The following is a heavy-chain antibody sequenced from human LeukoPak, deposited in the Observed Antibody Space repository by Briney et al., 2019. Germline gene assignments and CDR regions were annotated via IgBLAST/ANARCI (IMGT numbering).Heavy chain of an antibody. CDR2: ISGNGGST. CDR1: GFTFSRFV. CDR3: AKGIGLWLTYFEH. V-gene: IGHV3-23*01. Sequence: GGSLRVSCVASGFTFSRFVVNWGPRAPRESVGWVSAISGNGGSTYYADSVKSRVTISRDNFKSTLSLQMNIPRSADTAVFYFAKGIGLWLTYFEHWGQGTLVTASS. J-gene: IGHJ4*02. D-gene: IGHD5-18*01.